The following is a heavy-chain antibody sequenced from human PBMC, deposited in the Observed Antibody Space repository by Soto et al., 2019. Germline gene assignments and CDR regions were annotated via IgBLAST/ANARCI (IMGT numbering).Heavy chain of an antibody. CDR1: GFTFSSYG. CDR3: ARDPSLLYDSSGWDY. Sequence: PGGSLRLSCAASGFTFSSYGMHWVRQAPGKGLEWVAVISYDGSNKYYADSVKGRFTISRDNSKNTLYLQMNSLRAEDTAVYYCARDPSLLYDSSGWDYWGQGTLVTVSS. V-gene: IGHV3-30*03. J-gene: IGHJ4*02. CDR2: ISYDGSNK. D-gene: IGHD3-22*01.